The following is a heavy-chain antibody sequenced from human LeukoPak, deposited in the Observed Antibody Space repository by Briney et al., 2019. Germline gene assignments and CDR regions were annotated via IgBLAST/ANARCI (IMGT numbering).Heavy chain of an antibody. CDR1: GFIFRDYS. CDR3: VRQLGEGLVDAFDI. CDR2: ISSSNLYI. V-gene: IGHV3-21*01. Sequence: GGSLRLSCAASGFIFRDYSMNWVRQAPGKGLEWVSSISSSNLYIYNADSVKGRFTISRDNAKNSLSLQMNRLRVEDTAVYYCVRQLGEGLVDAFDIWGQGTMVTVSS. J-gene: IGHJ3*02. D-gene: IGHD3-16*01.